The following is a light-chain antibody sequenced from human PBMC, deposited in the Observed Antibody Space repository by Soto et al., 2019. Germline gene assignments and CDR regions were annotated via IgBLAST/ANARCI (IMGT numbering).Light chain of an antibody. CDR3: QQSYSTPYT. V-gene: IGKV3-20*01. J-gene: IGKJ2*01. CDR1: QSVGRNY. Sequence: EIVLTQSPGTLSLSPGERATLSCRASQSVGRNYLAWYQQKPGQAPRLLIHRISTRATGIPDRYSGSGSATDFTLTISSLQPEDFATYYCQQSYSTPYTFGQGTKLEIK. CDR2: RIS.